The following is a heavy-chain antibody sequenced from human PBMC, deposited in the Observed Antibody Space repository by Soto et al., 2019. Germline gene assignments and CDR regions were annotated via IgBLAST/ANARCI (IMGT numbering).Heavy chain of an antibody. J-gene: IGHJ4*02. Sequence: QVQLQESGPGLVKPSETLSLFCSVSGGSVSSGNNYWSWIRQPPGKGLEWIGYVYYTGSTKYNPSLKSRVTISLDTSQNQISLKLSPVTAADTAVYYCARDPAHYIAAAGTGYDFWGQGTLVTVSS. V-gene: IGHV4-61*01. CDR2: VYYTGST. D-gene: IGHD6-13*01. CDR3: ARDPAHYIAAAGTGYDF. CDR1: GGSVSSGNNY.